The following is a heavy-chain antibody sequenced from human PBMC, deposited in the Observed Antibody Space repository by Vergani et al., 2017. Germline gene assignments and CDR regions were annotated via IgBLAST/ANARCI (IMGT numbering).Heavy chain of an antibody. CDR3: ARDLAAAAVFDY. Sequence: QVQLVESGGGVVQPGRSLRLSCAASGFTFSSYGMHWVRQAPGKGLEWVAVIWYDGSNKYYADSVKGRFTISRDNSKNTLYLQMNSLRAEETAVYYCARDLAAAAVFDYWGQGSLVTVSS. CDR1: GFTFSSYG. D-gene: IGHD6-13*01. J-gene: IGHJ4*02. CDR2: IWYDGSNK. V-gene: IGHV3-33*01.